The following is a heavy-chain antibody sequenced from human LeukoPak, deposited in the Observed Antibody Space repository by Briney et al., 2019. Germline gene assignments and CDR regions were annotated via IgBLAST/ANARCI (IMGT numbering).Heavy chain of an antibody. Sequence: PGGSLRLSCAASGLTFNNYAMSWVRRAPGEGLAWVSTISGSGGSTYYADSVKGRFTISRDNSKNTLYLQMNSLRAEDTAVYYCAKDRYYYDSTSSNWFDPWGQGTLVTVSS. CDR1: GLTFNNYA. V-gene: IGHV3-23*01. CDR2: ISGSGGST. D-gene: IGHD3-22*01. CDR3: AKDRYYYDSTSSNWFDP. J-gene: IGHJ5*02.